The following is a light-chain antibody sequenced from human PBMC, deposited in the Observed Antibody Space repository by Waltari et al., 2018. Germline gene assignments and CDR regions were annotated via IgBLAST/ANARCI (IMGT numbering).Light chain of an antibody. CDR1: QSVLYSSNHNNY. CDR3: QQYYNTPYT. Sequence: DIVMTPSPDSLAVSLGERATINCKSSQSVLYSSNHNNYLAWYQQKPGQPPKLLFYWSSTRESGVPDRFSGSGSGTDFTLTISSLQAEDVAVYYCQQYYNTPYTFGQGTKLEIK. J-gene: IGKJ2*01. V-gene: IGKV4-1*01. CDR2: WSS.